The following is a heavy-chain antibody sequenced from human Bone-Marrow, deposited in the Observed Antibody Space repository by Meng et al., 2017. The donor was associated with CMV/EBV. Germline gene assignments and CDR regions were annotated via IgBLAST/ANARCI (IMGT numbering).Heavy chain of an antibody. V-gene: IGHV1-69*02. CDR3: AVAYYDFWSGLGGGMDV. CDR2: IIPILGIA. Sequence: SVKVSCKASGGTFSSYTISWVRQAPGQGLEWMGRIIPILGIANYAQKFQGRATITTDESTSTAYMELSSLRSEDTAVYYCAVAYYDFWSGLGGGMDVWGQGTTVTVSS. J-gene: IGHJ6*02. D-gene: IGHD3-3*01. CDR1: GGTFSSYT.